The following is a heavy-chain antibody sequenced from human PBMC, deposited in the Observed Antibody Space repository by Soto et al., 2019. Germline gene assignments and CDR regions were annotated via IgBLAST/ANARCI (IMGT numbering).Heavy chain of an antibody. J-gene: IGHJ4*02. CDR2: ISYDGSYQ. Sequence: ESGGGVVQPGTSLRLSCEASGFAFNKFGMHWVRQAPGKGLEWVAFISYDGSYQYYADSVQGRLTITRDNSMNTLNMQLNSLRREDTAVYYCAKGGEVGGVLGDHLGQGTLVTVSS. V-gene: IGHV3-30*18. D-gene: IGHD1-26*01. CDR3: AKGGEVGGVLGDH. CDR1: GFAFNKFG.